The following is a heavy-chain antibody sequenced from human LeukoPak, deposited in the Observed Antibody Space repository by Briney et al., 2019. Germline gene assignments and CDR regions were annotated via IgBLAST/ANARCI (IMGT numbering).Heavy chain of an antibody. Sequence: SQTLSLTCTVSGGSISSGDYYWSWIRQPPGKGLEWIGYTYYSGSTYYNPSLKSRVTISVDTSKNQFSLKLSSVTAADTAVYYCARTYGDYLPLGYFDLWGRGTLVTVSS. D-gene: IGHD4-17*01. CDR2: TYYSGST. CDR1: GGSISSGDYY. J-gene: IGHJ2*01. V-gene: IGHV4-30-4*08. CDR3: ARTYGDYLPLGYFDL.